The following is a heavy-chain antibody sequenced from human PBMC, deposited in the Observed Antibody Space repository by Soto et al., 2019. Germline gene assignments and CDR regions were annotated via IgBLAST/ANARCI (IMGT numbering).Heavy chain of an antibody. D-gene: IGHD6-25*01. J-gene: IGHJ6*02. Sequence: GSLRLSCAASGFTFSSYGMHWVSQAPGKGLEWVAVISYDGSNKYYADSVKGRFTISRDNSKNTLYLQMNSLRAEDTAVYYCAKDRRPNYYYGMDVWGQGTTVTVSS. CDR3: AKDRRPNYYYGMDV. V-gene: IGHV3-30*18. CDR2: ISYDGSNK. CDR1: GFTFSSYG.